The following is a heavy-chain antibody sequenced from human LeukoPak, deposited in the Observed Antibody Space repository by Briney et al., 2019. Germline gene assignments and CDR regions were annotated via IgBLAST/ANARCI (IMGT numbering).Heavy chain of an antibody. CDR1: GFTFSDYY. J-gene: IGHJ4*02. CDR3: AKGQSLSVQQLVYY. D-gene: IGHD6-13*01. V-gene: IGHV3-11*01. CDR2: ISSSGSTI. Sequence: PGGSLRLSCAASGFTFSDYYMSWIRQAPGKGLEWVSYISSSGSTIYYADSVKGRFTISRDNAKNSLYLQMNSLRAEDTAVYYCAKGQSLSVQQLVYYWGQGTLVTVSS.